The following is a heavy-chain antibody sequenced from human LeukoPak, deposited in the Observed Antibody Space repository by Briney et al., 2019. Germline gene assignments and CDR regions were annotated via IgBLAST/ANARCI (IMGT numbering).Heavy chain of an antibody. J-gene: IGHJ4*02. Sequence: SETLSLTCTVSGGSISSSSYYWGWIRQPPGKGLEGIGSIYYSGSTSYNPSLKSRVTISVDTSKNQFSLKLSSVTAADTAVYYCARHVYVVYLDYWGQGTLVTVSS. V-gene: IGHV4-39*01. CDR1: GGSISSSSYY. D-gene: IGHD2-15*01. CDR2: IYYSGST. CDR3: ARHVYVVYLDY.